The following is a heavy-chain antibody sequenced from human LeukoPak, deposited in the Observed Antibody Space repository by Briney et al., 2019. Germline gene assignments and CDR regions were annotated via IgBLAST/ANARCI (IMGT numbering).Heavy chain of an antibody. V-gene: IGHV3-13*01. CDR2: IDTAGDT. CDR1: GFTFSRYD. Sequence: GGSLRLSCAASGFTFSRYDMHWVRQAPGKGLEWVAAIDTAGDTYYPGSVKGRFTISRENAKNSLYLQMNSLRVGDTAVYYCARVLTTRSGGYDAFDIWGQGTMVTVSS. J-gene: IGHJ3*02. CDR3: ARVLTTRSGGYDAFDI. D-gene: IGHD6-25*01.